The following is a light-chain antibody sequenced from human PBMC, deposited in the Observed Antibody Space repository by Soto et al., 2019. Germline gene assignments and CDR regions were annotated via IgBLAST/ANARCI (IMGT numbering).Light chain of an antibody. CDR3: QQYGSSPTT. J-gene: IGKJ1*01. CDR2: GAS. V-gene: IGKV3-20*01. Sequence: DIVLTQSPGTLSLSPGDTATLSCRASQSVSTSYLAWYQQKPGQAPRLLIFGASSRATGIPDRFIGSGSGTDFTLTISRLEPEDFAVYYCQQYGSSPTTFGQGTKVEIK. CDR1: QSVSTSY.